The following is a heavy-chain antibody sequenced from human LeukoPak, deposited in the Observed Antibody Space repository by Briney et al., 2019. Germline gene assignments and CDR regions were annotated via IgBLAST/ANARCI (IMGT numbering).Heavy chain of an antibody. Sequence: SETLSLTCAVYGGSFSGYYWSWIRQPPGKGLEWIGEINHSGSTNYNPSLKSRVTISVDTSKNQFSLKPSSVTAADTAVYYCARIHIPSGSYFRGWFDPWGQGTLVTVSS. D-gene: IGHD1-26*01. CDR3: ARIHIPSGSYFRGWFDP. CDR1: GGSFSGYY. V-gene: IGHV4-34*01. CDR2: INHSGST. J-gene: IGHJ5*02.